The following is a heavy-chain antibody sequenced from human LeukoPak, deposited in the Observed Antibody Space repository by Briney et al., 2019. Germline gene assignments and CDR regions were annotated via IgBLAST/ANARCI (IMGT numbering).Heavy chain of an antibody. V-gene: IGHV1-2*02. Sequence: ASVKVSCKASGYTFTDYYMHWVRQAPGQGLEWMGWINPNSCGTNYAQKFQGRVTMTRDTSISTAYMELSRLRSDDTAVYYCARASYYYDSSGYPGYYFDYWGQGTLVTVSS. CDR2: INPNSCGT. J-gene: IGHJ4*02. CDR3: ARASYYYDSSGYPGYYFDY. CDR1: GYTFTDYY. D-gene: IGHD3-22*01.